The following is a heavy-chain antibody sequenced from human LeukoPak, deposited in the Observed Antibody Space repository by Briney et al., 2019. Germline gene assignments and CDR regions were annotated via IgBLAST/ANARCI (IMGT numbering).Heavy chain of an antibody. D-gene: IGHD1-26*01. V-gene: IGHV1-69*10. Sequence: SVTVSCKASGGTFSSYAISWVRQAPGQGLEWMGRIIPILGIANYAQKFQGRVTITADKSTSTAYMELSSLRSEDTAVYYCARGLISGSSDDWGQGTLGTVS. J-gene: IGHJ4*02. CDR2: IIPILGIA. CDR1: GGTFSSYA. CDR3: ARGLISGSSDD.